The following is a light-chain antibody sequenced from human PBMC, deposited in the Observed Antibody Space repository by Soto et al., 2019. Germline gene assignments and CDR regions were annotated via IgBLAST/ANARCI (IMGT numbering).Light chain of an antibody. CDR1: QNIDRY. V-gene: IGKV1-16*01. CDR2: AAS. Sequence: DLQMTQSPSSLSASVGDRVTIXXRASQNIDRYLNWYQQKPGKAPKFLIYAASTLQSGVPSRFSGSGSGTDFTLTISCLQSDDFATYYCQQYNSYSWTFGQGTKVDI. J-gene: IGKJ1*01. CDR3: QQYNSYSWT.